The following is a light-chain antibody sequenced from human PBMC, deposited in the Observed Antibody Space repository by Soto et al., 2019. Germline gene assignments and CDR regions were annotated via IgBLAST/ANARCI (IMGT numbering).Light chain of an antibody. CDR2: GAS. CDR1: QSVSSN. Sequence: EIVMTHSPATLSVSPGERATLSCRASQSVSSNLAWYQQKPGQAPRLLIYGASTRATGIPARFSGSGSGTEFTLTSSSLQSADFAVYYCQQYNNWPYTFGQGTKLEIK. J-gene: IGKJ2*01. CDR3: QQYNNWPYT. V-gene: IGKV3-15*01.